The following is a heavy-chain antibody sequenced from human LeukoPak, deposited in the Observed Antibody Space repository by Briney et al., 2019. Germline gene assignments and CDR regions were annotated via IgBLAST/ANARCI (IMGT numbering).Heavy chain of an antibody. Sequence: SETLSLTCTVSGVSLSSYYWSWIRQPAGKGLEWIGRIHNSGSTNYNPSLTSRVTMSVDTSNNQFSLNLTSVTAADTAVYYCASDCSSTNCYDYWGRGTLVNVSS. CDR2: IHNSGST. J-gene: IGHJ4*02. D-gene: IGHD2-2*01. CDR1: GVSLSSYY. V-gene: IGHV4-4*07. CDR3: ASDCSSTNCYDY.